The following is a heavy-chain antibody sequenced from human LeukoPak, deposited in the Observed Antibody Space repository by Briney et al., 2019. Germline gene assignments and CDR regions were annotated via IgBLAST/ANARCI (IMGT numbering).Heavy chain of an antibody. J-gene: IGHJ4*02. CDR2: IYYSGSF. CDR3: ARFKGSAPPYYLYY. V-gene: IGHV4-59*08. Sequence: SETLSHTCTVSGGSISNFHWGWIRQPPVKGLEWIGYIYYSGSFNYNPSLKSRVTISVDTSKNQFSLKLSSVTAADTAVYYCARFKGSAPPYYLYYCGQGTVVTVSS. CDR1: GGSISNFH.